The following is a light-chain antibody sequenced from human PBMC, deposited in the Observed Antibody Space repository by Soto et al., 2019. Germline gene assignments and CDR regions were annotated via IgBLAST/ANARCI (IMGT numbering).Light chain of an antibody. Sequence: DIQMTQSPASLSASIGDPVTIACRARQNIEIYLNWYQHKPGTVPKLLIYAASGLQTGVPSRFSGSGSGTDFSLTISSLQPEDFATYYCQQSRTTPWTFGQGTKVDIK. V-gene: IGKV1-39*01. CDR2: AAS. CDR1: QNIEIY. J-gene: IGKJ1*01. CDR3: QQSRTTPWT.